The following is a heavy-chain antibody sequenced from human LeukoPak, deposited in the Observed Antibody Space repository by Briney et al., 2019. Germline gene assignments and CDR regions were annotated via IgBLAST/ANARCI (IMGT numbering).Heavy chain of an antibody. Sequence: SQTLSLTCTVSGGSISSGSYYWSWIRQPPGKGLEWIGEINHSGSTNYNPSLKSRVTISVDTSKNQFSLKLSSVTAADTAVYYCARGVSGSGWYTRGVAFDYWGQGTLVTVSS. CDR2: INHSGST. CDR1: GGSISSGSYY. D-gene: IGHD6-19*01. J-gene: IGHJ4*02. V-gene: IGHV4-39*07. CDR3: ARGVSGSGWYTRGVAFDY.